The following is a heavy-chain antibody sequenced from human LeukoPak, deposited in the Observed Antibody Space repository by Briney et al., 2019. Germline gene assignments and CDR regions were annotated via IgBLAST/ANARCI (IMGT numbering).Heavy chain of an antibody. Sequence: GGSLRLSCAASGFTFSSYGMHWVRQAPGKGLDWVTLISYDGSKTYYADSVKGRFTISRDNSKNTLYLQPNSLRAEDTAVYFCAKGRPKNGASPFDSWGQGTLVTVSS. V-gene: IGHV3-30*18. D-gene: IGHD3-10*01. CDR3: AKGRPKNGASPFDS. CDR1: GFTFSSYG. J-gene: IGHJ4*02. CDR2: ISYDGSKT.